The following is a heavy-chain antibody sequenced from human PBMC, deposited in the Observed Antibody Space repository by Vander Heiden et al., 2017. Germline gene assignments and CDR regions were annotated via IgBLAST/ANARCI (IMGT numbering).Heavy chain of an antibody. D-gene: IGHD2-15*01. Sequence: EVHLVESGGGLVQPGASLTLSCAASGFTFRSLRMNWVRQATGKGLEWVSYISSRSSTIDDADSVKGRCTISRDNAKNSLYLQMNSLRDEDTAVYYCARGSPVVVVAAIYGMDVWGQGTTVTVSS. V-gene: IGHV3-48*02. CDR3: ARGSPVVVVAAIYGMDV. CDR2: ISSRSSTI. J-gene: IGHJ6*02. CDR1: GFTFRSLR.